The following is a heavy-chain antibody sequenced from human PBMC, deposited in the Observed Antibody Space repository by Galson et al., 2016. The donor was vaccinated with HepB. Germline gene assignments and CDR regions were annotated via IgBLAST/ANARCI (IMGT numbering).Heavy chain of an antibody. CDR1: GFTFSSYA. CDR3: ARVGPSGYFFDY. D-gene: IGHD3-22*01. J-gene: IGHJ4*02. Sequence: SLRLSCAASGFTFSSYAMSWVRQAPGKGLEWISSISGSGQNTYYRASVEGRFTSSRDNSKNTLYLQMNSLRAEDTATYFCARVGPSGYFFDYWGQGALVTVSS. CDR2: ISGSGQNT. V-gene: IGHV3-23*01.